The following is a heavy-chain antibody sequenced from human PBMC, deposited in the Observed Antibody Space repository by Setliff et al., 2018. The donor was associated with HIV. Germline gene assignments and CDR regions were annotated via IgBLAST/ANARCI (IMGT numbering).Heavy chain of an antibody. Sequence: SVKVSCKASGGTFSNYAFSWVRQAPGQGLEWMGGIIPIFGSTKYAQKFQGRVTITADESTSTADMELSSLRSEDTAVYYCARDFSYGDCPLYWGQGTLVTV. V-gene: IGHV1-69*13. CDR1: GGTFSNYA. CDR3: ARDFSYGDCPLY. CDR2: IIPIFGST. D-gene: IGHD2-21*02. J-gene: IGHJ4*02.